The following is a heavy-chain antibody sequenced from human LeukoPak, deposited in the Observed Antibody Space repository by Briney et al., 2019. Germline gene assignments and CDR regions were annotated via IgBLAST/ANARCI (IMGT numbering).Heavy chain of an antibody. J-gene: IGHJ4*02. Sequence: GGSLRLSCAASGFTFYDNAMHWVRQAPGKGLEWVSGISWNSGSIVYADSVKGRFTISRDNAKNSLYLQMNSLRAEDTALYYCAKDLDLGLDYWGQGTLVTVSS. CDR3: AKDLDLGLDY. V-gene: IGHV3-9*01. D-gene: IGHD2-15*01. CDR1: GFTFYDNA. CDR2: ISWNSGSI.